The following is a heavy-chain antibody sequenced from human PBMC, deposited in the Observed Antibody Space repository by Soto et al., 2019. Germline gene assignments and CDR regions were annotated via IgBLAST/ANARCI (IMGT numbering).Heavy chain of an antibody. CDR2: IYYSGST. D-gene: IGHD5-18*01. V-gene: IGHV4-30-4*01. CDR3: ARASPVVTDV. J-gene: IGHJ6*02. CDR1: GGSISSGDYY. Sequence: QVQLQESGPGLVKPSQTLSLTCTVSGGSISSGDYYWSWIRQPPGKGLEWIGYIYYSGSTYYNPSLKRPVTISVATSKTHFSLKLSSVTAADTAVYYCARASPVVTDVWGQGTTVTVSS.